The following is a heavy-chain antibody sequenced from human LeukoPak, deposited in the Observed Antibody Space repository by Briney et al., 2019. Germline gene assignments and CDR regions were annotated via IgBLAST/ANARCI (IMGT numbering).Heavy chain of an antibody. CDR3: AREIGGILVFDY. Sequence: ASVKVSCKASGYKFTGYYMHWVRQAPGQGLEGMGWINPNSGDSHHAQKFQGRVTLTRDTSISTAYMEVSRLRSDDTAVYYCAREIGGILVFDYWGQGTLLTVSS. J-gene: IGHJ4*02. CDR2: INPNSGDS. CDR1: GYKFTGYY. V-gene: IGHV1-2*02. D-gene: IGHD5-18*01.